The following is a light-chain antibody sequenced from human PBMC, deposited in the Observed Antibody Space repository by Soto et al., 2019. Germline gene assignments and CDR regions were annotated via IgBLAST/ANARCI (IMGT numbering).Light chain of an antibody. Sequence: QSALTQPASVSGSPGQSITISCTGTSSDVGAFNYVSWYQQHPGKAPKLIIFEVSNRPSGVSNRFSGSKSGNTASLTISGLQTEDEADYYCTSYSRASTRVFGRGTKLTVL. CDR3: TSYSRASTRV. CDR1: SSDVGAFNY. V-gene: IGLV2-14*01. J-gene: IGLJ3*02. CDR2: EVS.